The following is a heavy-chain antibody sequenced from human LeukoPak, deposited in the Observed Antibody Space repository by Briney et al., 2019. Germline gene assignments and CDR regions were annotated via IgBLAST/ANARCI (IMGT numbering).Heavy chain of an antibody. CDR2: IYSGGST. CDR3: ARDLLDGYSYGS. CDR1: GFTFSSYA. Sequence: PGGSLRLSCAASGFTFSSYAMSWVRQAPGKGLEWVSVIYSGGSTYYADSVKGRFTISRDNSKNTLYLQMNSLRAEDTAVYYCARDLLDGYSYGSWGQGTLVTVSS. V-gene: IGHV3-53*01. D-gene: IGHD5-18*01. J-gene: IGHJ4*02.